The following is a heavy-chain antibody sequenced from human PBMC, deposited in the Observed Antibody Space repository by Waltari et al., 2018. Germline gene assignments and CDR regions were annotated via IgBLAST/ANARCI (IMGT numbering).Heavy chain of an antibody. CDR1: GFTVSSTY. J-gene: IGHJ6*02. CDR3: ARVRMQRGLYYYYGMDV. V-gene: IGHV3-53*01. CDR2: IYSGGST. D-gene: IGHD2-15*01. Sequence: EVQLVESGGGLIQPGGSLSLPCAASGFTVSSTYMSCVRPAPGKGLEWVSVIYSGGSTYYADSVKGRFTISRDNSKNTLYLQMNSLRAEDTAVYYCARVRMQRGLYYYYGMDVWGQGTTVTVSS.